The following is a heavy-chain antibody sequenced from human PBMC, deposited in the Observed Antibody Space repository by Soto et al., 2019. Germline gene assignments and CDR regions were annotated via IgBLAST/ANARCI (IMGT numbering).Heavy chain of an antibody. Sequence: QVQLVESGGGVVQPGRSLRLSCAASGFTFSSYGMHWVRQAPGKGLEWVAVISYDGSNKYYADSVKGRFTISRDNSKNTLYLQMNSLRAEDTAVYYCAKDRDIVVVPAATHYYYGIDVWGQGTTVTVSS. D-gene: IGHD2-2*01. CDR3: AKDRDIVVVPAATHYYYGIDV. V-gene: IGHV3-30*18. J-gene: IGHJ6*02. CDR1: GFTFSSYG. CDR2: ISYDGSNK.